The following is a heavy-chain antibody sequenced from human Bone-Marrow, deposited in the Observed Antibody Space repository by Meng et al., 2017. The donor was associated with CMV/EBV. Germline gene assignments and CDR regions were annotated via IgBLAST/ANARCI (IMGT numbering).Heavy chain of an antibody. V-gene: IGHV1-69*10. J-gene: IGHJ5*02. CDR3: ARDLNYSNSLPGCFDP. D-gene: IGHD4-11*01. CDR2: IIPILGIA. CDR1: GGTFSSYA. Sequence: SVKVSCKASGGTFSSYAISWVRQAPGQGLEWMGGIIPILGIANYAQKFQGRVTITADKSTSTAYMELSSLRSEDTAVYYFARDLNYSNSLPGCFDPWGQGTLVTVSA.